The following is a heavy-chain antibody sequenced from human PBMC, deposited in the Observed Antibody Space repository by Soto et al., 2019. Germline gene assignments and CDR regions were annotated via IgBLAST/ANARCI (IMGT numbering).Heavy chain of an antibody. V-gene: IGHV3-53*01. Sequence: SLRLSCAASGFTVISNYMSWVRQAPGKGLEWVSVIHSGGITYYADSVKGRFTISRDNSKNTLYLEMNSLRVEDTAIYYCARDQGVVIIKDHWGQGTLVTVSS. D-gene: IGHD2-8*01. CDR3: ARDQGVVIIKDH. CDR2: IHSGGIT. J-gene: IGHJ4*02. CDR1: GFTVISNY.